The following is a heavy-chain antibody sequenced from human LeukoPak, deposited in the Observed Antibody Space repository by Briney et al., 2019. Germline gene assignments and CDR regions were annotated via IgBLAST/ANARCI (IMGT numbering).Heavy chain of an antibody. J-gene: IGHJ4*02. CDR3: AKEAYLYCSGGSCPPDY. Sequence: GGSLRLSCAASGFTFSSYWMSWVRQAPGKGLEWVANIKQDGSEKYYVDSVKGRFTISRDNAKNSLYLQMNSLRAEDTAVYYCAKEAYLYCSGGSCPPDYWGQGTLVTVSS. CDR2: IKQDGSEK. D-gene: IGHD2-15*01. CDR1: GFTFSSYW. V-gene: IGHV3-7*03.